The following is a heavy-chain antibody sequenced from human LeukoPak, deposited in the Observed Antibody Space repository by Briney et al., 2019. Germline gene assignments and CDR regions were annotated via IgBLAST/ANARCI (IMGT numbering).Heavy chain of an antibody. J-gene: IGHJ6*03. V-gene: IGHV1-18*01. CDR2: ISAYNGNT. D-gene: IGHD2-21*02. Sequence: ASVKVSCKASGYTFTSYGISWVRQAPGQGLEWMGWISAYNGNTNYAQKLQGRVTMTTDTSTSTAYMELRSLRSDDTAVYYCARDPLRYCGGDCPSYYYYMDVWGKGTTVTVSS. CDR3: ARDPLRYCGGDCPSYYYYMDV. CDR1: GYTFTSYG.